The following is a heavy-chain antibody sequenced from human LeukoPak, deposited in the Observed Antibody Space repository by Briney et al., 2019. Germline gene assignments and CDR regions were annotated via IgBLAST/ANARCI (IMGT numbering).Heavy chain of an antibody. CDR3: AIRPYYYDSAALTIDY. J-gene: IGHJ4*02. Sequence: ASVKVSCKAPGGTFSSYAISWVRQAPGQGLEWMGGIIPIFGTANYAQKLQGRVTITADKSTSTAYMELSSLRSEDTAVYYCAIRPYYYDSAALTIDYWGQGTLVTVSS. D-gene: IGHD3-22*01. CDR1: GGTFSSYA. V-gene: IGHV1-69*06. CDR2: IIPIFGTA.